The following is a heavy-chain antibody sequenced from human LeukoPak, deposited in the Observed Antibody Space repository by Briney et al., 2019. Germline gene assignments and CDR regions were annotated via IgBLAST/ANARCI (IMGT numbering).Heavy chain of an antibody. CDR1: GGSFSGYY. CDR3: ARRRPYYYYMDV. Sequence: PSETLSLTCAVYGGSFSGYYWSWIRQPPGKGLEWIGEINHGGSTNYNPSLKSRVTISVDTSKNQFSLKLSSVTAADTAVYYCARRRPYYYYMDVWGKGTTVTVSS. J-gene: IGHJ6*03. CDR2: INHGGST. V-gene: IGHV4-34*01.